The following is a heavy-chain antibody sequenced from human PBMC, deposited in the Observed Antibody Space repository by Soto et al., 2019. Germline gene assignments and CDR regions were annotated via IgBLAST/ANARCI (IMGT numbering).Heavy chain of an antibody. J-gene: IGHJ4*02. CDR2: IIPIFGTA. CDR3: ARDPWSSCYKSAACYFDY. Sequence: QVQLVQSGAEVKKPGSSVKVSCKASGGTFSSYAISWVRQAPGQGLEWMGGIIPIFGTANYAQKFQGRVTITADESTSTAYMELSSLRSEDTAVYYCARDPWSSCYKSAACYFDYWGQGTLVTVSS. CDR1: GGTFSSYA. V-gene: IGHV1-69*01. D-gene: IGHD2-2*02.